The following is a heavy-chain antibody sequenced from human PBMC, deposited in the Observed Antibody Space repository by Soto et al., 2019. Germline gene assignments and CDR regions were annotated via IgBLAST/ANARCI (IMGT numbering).Heavy chain of an antibody. CDR1: GGSLSSGDYY. CDR2: IYYSGST. CDR3: ARGIYGDGSPY. J-gene: IGHJ4*02. V-gene: IGHV4-30-4*01. D-gene: IGHD4-17*01. Sequence: PWETLSLTCTVSGGSLSSGDYYWSWIRQPPGKGLEWIGYIYYSGSTYYNPSLKSRVTISVDTSKNQFSLKLSPVTAADTAVYYCARGIYGDGSPYWRQGTLVTVSS.